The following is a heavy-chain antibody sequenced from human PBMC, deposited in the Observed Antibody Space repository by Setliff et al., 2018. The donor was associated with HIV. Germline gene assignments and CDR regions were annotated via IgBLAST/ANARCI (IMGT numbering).Heavy chain of an antibody. Sequence: SCKASGGTFSSYAMHWVRQAPGKGLEWVANIKQDGSEKYYVDSVKGRFTISRDNSKNTLYLQMNSLRAEDTGIYYCARDVAGKYDFWGQGTLVTVSS. J-gene: IGHJ4*02. V-gene: IGHV3-7*01. CDR1: GGTFSSYA. D-gene: IGHD2-15*01. CDR2: IKQDGSEK. CDR3: ARDVAGKYDF.